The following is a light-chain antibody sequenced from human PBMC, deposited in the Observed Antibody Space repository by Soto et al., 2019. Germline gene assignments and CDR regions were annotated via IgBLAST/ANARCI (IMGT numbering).Light chain of an antibody. V-gene: IGKV3-15*01. J-gene: IGKJ5*01. CDR2: GAS. CDR1: QSIXSH. Sequence: DIGLTQCPSALSVSPAESSTLPCRASQSIXSHLGCCQQEPGEAPRVRXYGASTRASGIPARLSGSGSGTDYTRTISSRQYEDSVPYYWQQAYKWPLTFGQGTQVEIK. CDR3: QQAYKWPLT.